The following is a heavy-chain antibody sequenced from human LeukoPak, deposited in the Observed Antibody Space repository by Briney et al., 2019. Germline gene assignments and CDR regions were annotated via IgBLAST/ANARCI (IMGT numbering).Heavy chain of an antibody. CDR1: GSTFSSYG. D-gene: IGHD4-17*01. Sequence: PGGSLRLSCAASGSTFSSYGMHWVRQAPGKGLVWVAVIWYDGSNKYYADSVKGRFTISRDNSKNTLYLQMNSLRAEDTAVYYCARPDYGDYEGHYYFDYWGQGTLVTVSS. V-gene: IGHV3-33*01. J-gene: IGHJ4*02. CDR3: ARPDYGDYEGHYYFDY. CDR2: IWYDGSNK.